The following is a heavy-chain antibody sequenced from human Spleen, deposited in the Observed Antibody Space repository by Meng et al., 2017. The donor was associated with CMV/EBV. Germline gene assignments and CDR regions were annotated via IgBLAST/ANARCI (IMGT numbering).Heavy chain of an antibody. CDR3: VRDGGRWDFDY. J-gene: IGHJ4*02. V-gene: IGHV3-30*02. CDR1: GFTFSSYA. CDR2: MRSDGSDK. Sequence: GGSLRLSCAASGFTFSSYAMSWVRQAPGKGLEWVAFMRSDGSDKCFADSVKGRFTISRDNSKNTLYLQMNSLRAEDTAIYYCVRDGGRWDFDYWGQGTLVTVSS. D-gene: IGHD3-16*01.